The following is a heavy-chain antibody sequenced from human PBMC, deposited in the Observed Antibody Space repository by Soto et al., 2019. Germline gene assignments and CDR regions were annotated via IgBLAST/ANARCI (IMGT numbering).Heavy chain of an antibody. V-gene: IGHV1-8*01. Sequence: ASVKVSCKASGNTFTSYDINWVRQATGHGLKWMGWINPNSGNIGYAQKFQGRVTMTRDTAIRTAYMEVSRLRSDDTAVYYCARGRASGSYYLLDYWDQGTLVMVSS. CDR3: ARGRASGSYYLLDY. J-gene: IGHJ4*02. D-gene: IGHD3-10*01. CDR1: GNTFTSYD. CDR2: INPNSGNI.